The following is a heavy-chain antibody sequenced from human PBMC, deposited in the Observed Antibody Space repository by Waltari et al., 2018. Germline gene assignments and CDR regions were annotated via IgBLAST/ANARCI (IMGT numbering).Heavy chain of an antibody. Sequence: EVQVVESGGGLVQLGKSLTLSCVFAGFTFENFAMQWVRQVPGKGLEWISAIAWNSARKDYADSVRGRFIISRDNSKKSLYLQMDNLRPDDTAIYYCAKDLSHSSSGGMDVWGQGTTVTVSS. CDR1: GFTFENFA. J-gene: IGHJ6*02. D-gene: IGHD3-22*01. CDR2: IAWNSARK. CDR3: AKDLSHSSSGGMDV. V-gene: IGHV3-9*01.